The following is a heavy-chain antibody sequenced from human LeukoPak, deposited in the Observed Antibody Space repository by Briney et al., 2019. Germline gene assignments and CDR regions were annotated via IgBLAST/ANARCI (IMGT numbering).Heavy chain of an antibody. Sequence: PGGSLRLSCAASGFTFSSYSMNWVRQAPGKGLEWVSSISSSSSYIYYADSVKGRFTISRDNAKNSLYLQMNSLRAEDTAVCYCARGETAMVPSPPTLFYWGQGTLVTVSS. CDR2: ISSSSSYI. J-gene: IGHJ4*02. D-gene: IGHD5-18*01. V-gene: IGHV3-21*01. CDR3: ARGETAMVPSPPTLFY. CDR1: GFTFSSYS.